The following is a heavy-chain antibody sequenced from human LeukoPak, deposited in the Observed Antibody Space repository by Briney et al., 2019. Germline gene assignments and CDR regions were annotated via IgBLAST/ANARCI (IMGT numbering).Heavy chain of an antibody. CDR1: GYSFTAYY. D-gene: IGHD3-10*01. V-gene: IGHV1-2*02. CDR2: INPNSGGT. Sequence: ASVTVSCKASGYSFTAYYIHWVRQAPGLGLEWMGWINPNSGGTNYAQKFQGRVTMTRDTSISTDYMELNGLRSDDTAVYYCARGKRYYGSGRSFNYMDVWGKGTTVTVSS. J-gene: IGHJ6*03. CDR3: ARGKRYYGSGRSFNYMDV.